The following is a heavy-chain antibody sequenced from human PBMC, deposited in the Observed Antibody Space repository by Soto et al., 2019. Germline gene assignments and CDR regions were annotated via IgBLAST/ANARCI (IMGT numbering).Heavy chain of an antibody. Sequence: SETLSLTCAVSSGSISSSNWWSWVRQPPGKGLEWIGEIYHSGSTNYNPSLKSRVTISVDKSKNLFSLKLSSVTAADTAVYYCARETITMVRGVTGRYFDYWGQGTLVTVSS. V-gene: IGHV4-4*02. CDR1: SGSISSSNW. J-gene: IGHJ4*02. CDR2: IYHSGST. D-gene: IGHD3-10*01. CDR3: ARETITMVRGVTGRYFDY.